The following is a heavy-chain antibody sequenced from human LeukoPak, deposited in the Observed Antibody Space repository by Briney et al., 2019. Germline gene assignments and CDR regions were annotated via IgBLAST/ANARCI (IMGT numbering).Heavy chain of an antibody. CDR3: AKNMWIAPAGSIFDY. J-gene: IGHJ4*02. CDR2: ISGSGGST. Sequence: GGSLRLSCAASGFTFSSYSMNWVRRAPGKGLEWVSGISGSGGSTYYADSVRGRFTISRDNSKNTLYLQMNSLRAEDTAVYYCAKNMWIAPAGSIFDYWGRGTLVTVSS. D-gene: IGHD6-13*01. CDR1: GFTFSSYS. V-gene: IGHV3-23*01.